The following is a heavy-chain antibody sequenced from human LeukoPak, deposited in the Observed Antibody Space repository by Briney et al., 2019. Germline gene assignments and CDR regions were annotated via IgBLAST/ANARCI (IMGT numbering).Heavy chain of an antibody. Sequence: GGSLRLSCTASGFTFGDYAMSWFRQAPGKGLEWVGFIRSKAYGGTTEYAASVKGRFTISRDDSKSIAYLQMNGLKTEDTAVYYCTRDLPWGMAGYYYGMDVWGQGTTVTVSS. CDR1: GFTFGDYA. CDR3: TRDLPWGMAGYYYGMDV. CDR2: IRSKAYGGTT. D-gene: IGHD3-16*01. V-gene: IGHV3-49*03. J-gene: IGHJ6*02.